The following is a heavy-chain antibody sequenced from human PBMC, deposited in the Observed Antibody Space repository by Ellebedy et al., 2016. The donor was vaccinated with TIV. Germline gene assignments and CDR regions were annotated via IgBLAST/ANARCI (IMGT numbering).Heavy chain of an antibody. CDR3: ARGSVAAARGYYYNGLDV. CDR2: IIPIFGTA. CDR1: GYTFTSYY. V-gene: IGHV1-69*13. D-gene: IGHD6-6*01. J-gene: IGHJ6*02. Sequence: ASVKVSCKASGYTFTSYYMHWVRQAPGQGLEWMGGIIPIFGTANYAQKFQGRVTITADASTRTAYMERSSLRSEGTAVYYCARGSVAAARGYYYNGLDVWGQGTTVTVYS.